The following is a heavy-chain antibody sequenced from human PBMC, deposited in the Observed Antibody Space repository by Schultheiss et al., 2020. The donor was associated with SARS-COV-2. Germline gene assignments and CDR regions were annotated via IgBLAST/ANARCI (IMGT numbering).Heavy chain of an antibody. CDR2: IYNSGNT. V-gene: IGHV4-59*01. CDR3: ARDRGWYYFDY. D-gene: IGHD6-19*01. CDR1: GGSISSYY. Sequence: SETLSLTCTVSGGSISSYYWSWIRQPAGKGLEWIGYIYNSGNTSYNPSLKSRVTISVDTSKNQFSLKLNSVTAADTALYYCARDRGWYYFDYWGQGTLVTVSS. J-gene: IGHJ4*02.